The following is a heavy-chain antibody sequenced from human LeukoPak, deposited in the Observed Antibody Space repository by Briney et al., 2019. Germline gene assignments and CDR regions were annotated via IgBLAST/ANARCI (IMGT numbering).Heavy chain of an antibody. D-gene: IGHD3-22*01. CDR1: GFTFSNSV. V-gene: IGHV3-74*01. CDR2: INSDGSST. J-gene: IGHJ4*02. CDR3: ARDLRSSGYYYYFDY. Sequence: GGSLRLSCAASGFTFSNSVMSWVRQAPGKGLEWVSGINSDGSSTSYADSVKGRFTISRDNAKNTLYLQMNSLRAEDKAVYFCARDLRSSGYYYYFDYWGQGTLVTVSS.